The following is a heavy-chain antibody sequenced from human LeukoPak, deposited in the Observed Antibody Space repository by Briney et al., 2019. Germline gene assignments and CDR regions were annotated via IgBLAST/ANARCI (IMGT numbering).Heavy chain of an antibody. CDR1: GFTFSSYW. CDR2: IKSDGST. CDR3: ARAPSESGGYYPEYFRH. J-gene: IGHJ1*01. V-gene: IGHV3-74*01. Sequence: PGGSLRLSCAASGFTFSSYWMHWVRQAPGKGLVWVSRIKSDGSTNYADSVKGRFTISRDNAKNTLSLQMNSLRAEDTGVYYCARAPSESGGYYPEYFRHWGQGTLVTVSS. D-gene: IGHD3-22*01.